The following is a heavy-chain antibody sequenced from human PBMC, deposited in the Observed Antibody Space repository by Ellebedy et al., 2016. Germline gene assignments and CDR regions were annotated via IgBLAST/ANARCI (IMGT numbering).Heavy chain of an antibody. D-gene: IGHD1-26*01. V-gene: IGHV1-3*01. CDR3: ARGFSGSYPPTAGAFDI. CDR2: INAGNGNT. Sequence: ASVKVSXKASGYTFTSYAMHWVRQAPGQRLEWMGWINAGNGNTKYSQKFQGRVTITRDTSASTAYMELSSLRSEDTAVYYCARGFSGSYPPTAGAFDIWGQGTMVTVSS. J-gene: IGHJ3*02. CDR1: GYTFTSYA.